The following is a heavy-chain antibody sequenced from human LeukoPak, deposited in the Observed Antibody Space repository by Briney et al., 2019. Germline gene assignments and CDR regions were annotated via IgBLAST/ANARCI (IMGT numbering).Heavy chain of an antibody. CDR1: GGSISSYY. CDR3: ARASSSWYSAWFDP. Sequence: SETLSLTCTVSGGSISSYYWSWIRQPPGKGLEWIGYIYYSGSTNYNPSLKSRVTISVGTSKNQFSLKLSSVTAADTAVYYCARASSSWYSAWFDPWGQGTLVTVSS. D-gene: IGHD6-13*01. V-gene: IGHV4-59*01. CDR2: IYYSGST. J-gene: IGHJ5*02.